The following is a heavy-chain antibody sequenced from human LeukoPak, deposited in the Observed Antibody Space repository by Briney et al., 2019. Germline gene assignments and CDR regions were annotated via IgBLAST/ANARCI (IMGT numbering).Heavy chain of an antibody. CDR2: IGGGGTL. Sequence: TGGSLRLSCAASGFTVSSYAMGSVRQAPGKGLEWVSAIGGGGTLYYADSVKGRFSISRDISKNTLLLQMNSLRAEDTAVYYCARRRYDWGGDFANWGQGTLVTVSS. V-gene: IGHV3-23*01. D-gene: IGHD3-16*01. CDR3: ARRRYDWGGDFAN. J-gene: IGHJ4*02. CDR1: GFTVSSYA.